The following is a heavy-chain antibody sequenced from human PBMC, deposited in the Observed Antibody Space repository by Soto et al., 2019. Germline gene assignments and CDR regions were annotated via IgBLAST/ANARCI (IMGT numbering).Heavy chain of an antibody. J-gene: IGHJ4*02. CDR3: AKDRFTPRYGRRIFDY. CDR2: ISGSGGST. D-gene: IGHD5-18*01. Sequence: PGGSLRLSCAASGFTFSSYAMSWVRQAPGKGLEWVSAISGSGGSTYYADSVKGRFTISRDNSKNTLYLQMNSLRAEDTAVYYCAKDRFTPRYGRRIFDYWGQGTLVTLSS. V-gene: IGHV3-23*01. CDR1: GFTFSSYA.